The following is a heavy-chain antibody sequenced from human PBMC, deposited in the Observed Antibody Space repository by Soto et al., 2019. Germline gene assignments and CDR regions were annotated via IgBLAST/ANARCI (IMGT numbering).Heavy chain of an antibody. CDR1: GGSFTSNNW. V-gene: IGHV4-4*02. J-gene: IGHJ4*02. D-gene: IGHD3-22*01. CDR3: AAISSGYYRVFDY. CDR2: IYRTGST. Sequence: SETLSLTCSVAGGSFTSNNWWTWVRRPPGQGLEWIGEIYRTGSTNYNPSLKSRVTISLDKSENQFSLKVTSLTAADTAVYYCAAISSGYYRVFDYWGQGTLVTVSS.